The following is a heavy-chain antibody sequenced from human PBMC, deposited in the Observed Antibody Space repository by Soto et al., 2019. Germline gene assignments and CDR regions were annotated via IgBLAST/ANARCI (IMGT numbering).Heavy chain of an antibody. CDR2: IRSKTNSYAT. J-gene: IGHJ4*02. D-gene: IGHD6-19*01. CDR3: TRQTDAVQWLVVPTDYNFDY. V-gene: IGHV3-73*01. Sequence: VGSLRLSGAASGFTFGGSAMHWVRQASGKGLEWVGHIRSKTNSYATAYAESVKGRFTISRDDSMNTAYLQMNSLKTEDTAVYFCTRQTDAVQWLVVPTDYNFDYWGQGTLVTVPQ. CDR1: GFTFGGSA.